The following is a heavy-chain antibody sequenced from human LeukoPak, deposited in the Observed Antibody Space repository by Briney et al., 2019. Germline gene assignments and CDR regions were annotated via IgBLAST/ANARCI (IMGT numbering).Heavy chain of an antibody. V-gene: IGHV1-69*05. CDR3: ASSGHYYDSSGPYYFDY. J-gene: IGHJ4*02. CDR1: GGTFSSYA. CDR2: IIPIFGTA. D-gene: IGHD3-22*01. Sequence: SVKVSCKASGGTFSSYAISWVRQAPGQGLEWMGRIIPIFGTANYAQKFQGRVTITTDESTSTAYMELSSLRSDDTAVYYCASSGHYYDSSGPYYFDYWGQGTLVTVSS.